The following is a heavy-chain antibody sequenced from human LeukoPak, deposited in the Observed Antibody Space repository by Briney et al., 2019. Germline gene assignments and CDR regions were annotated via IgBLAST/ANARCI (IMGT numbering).Heavy chain of an antibody. J-gene: IGHJ5*02. V-gene: IGHV1-2*02. CDR3: ARDIPSPDSSGYYSVNWFDP. CDR2: INPNSGGT. CDR1: GYTFTGYY. Sequence: ASVKVSCKASGYTFTGYYMHWVRQAPGQGLEWMGWINPNSGGTNYAQKIQGRVTMTRDTSISTAYMELSRLRSDDTAVYYCARDIPSPDSSGYYSVNWFDPWGQGTLVTVSS. D-gene: IGHD3-22*01.